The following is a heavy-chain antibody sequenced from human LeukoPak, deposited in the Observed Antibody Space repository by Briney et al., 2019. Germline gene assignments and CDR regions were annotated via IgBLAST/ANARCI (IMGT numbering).Heavy chain of an antibody. J-gene: IGHJ4*02. CDR3: ARAGGWAGPFNY. Sequence: GGSLRLSCAVSGSTFSDYYMSWIRQAPGKGLEWVSYISSSGTTIYYADSVKGRFTISRDNAKNSLYLQMNSLTAEDTAVYYCARAGGWAGPFNYWGQGTLVTVSS. V-gene: IGHV3-11*01. CDR1: GSTFSDYY. D-gene: IGHD3/OR15-3a*01. CDR2: ISSSGTTI.